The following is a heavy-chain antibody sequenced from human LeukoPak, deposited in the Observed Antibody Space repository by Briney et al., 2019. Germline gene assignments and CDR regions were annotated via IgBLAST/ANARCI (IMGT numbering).Heavy chain of an antibody. CDR1: GFTFSSYW. V-gene: IGHV3-7*01. J-gene: IGHJ4*02. Sequence: GGSLRLSCAASGFTFSSYWMSWVRQAPGKGLEWVANIKQDGSEKYYVDSVKGRFTISRDNAKNSLYLQMNSLRAEDTAVYYCARDRLIAVAGTGDYWGQGTLVTVSS. CDR2: IKQDGSEK. D-gene: IGHD6-19*01. CDR3: ARDRLIAVAGTGDY.